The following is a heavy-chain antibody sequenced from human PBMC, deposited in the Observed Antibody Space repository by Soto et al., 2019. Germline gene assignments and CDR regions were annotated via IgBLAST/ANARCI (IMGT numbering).Heavy chain of an antibody. V-gene: IGHV1-69*13. CDR3: ARGPDYAGYIDD. CDR2: IILPFGTP. J-gene: IGHJ4*02. D-gene: IGHD4-17*01. Sequence: SVKGSCKASGGTFSNHAINWVRQAPGQGPEWMGVIILPFGTPNYAQRFQGRVTITADESMTTAYMELNGLRSEDTAVYYCARGPDYAGYIDDWGQGSLVTVSS. CDR1: GGTFSNHA.